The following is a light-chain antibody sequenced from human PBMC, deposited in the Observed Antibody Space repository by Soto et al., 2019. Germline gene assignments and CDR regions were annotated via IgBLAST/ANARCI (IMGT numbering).Light chain of an antibody. Sequence: EIVMTQSTATLSVSPGERVTLSCRASQSISRNLGWYQQRPGQAPRLLIYGASTRATGIPPRFSGSGSGTEFTLTISSLQSEDIAIYYCQQYNSWTSITFGQGTRLEIK. CDR3: QQYNSWTSIT. CDR2: GAS. CDR1: QSISRN. V-gene: IGKV3-15*01. J-gene: IGKJ5*01.